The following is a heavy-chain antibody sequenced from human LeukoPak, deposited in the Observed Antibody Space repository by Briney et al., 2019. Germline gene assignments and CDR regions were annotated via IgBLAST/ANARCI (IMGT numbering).Heavy chain of an antibody. CDR2: ISYDGSNK. D-gene: IGHD2-21*02. CDR1: GFTFSSYA. CDR3: ARAGDFFVAFDI. J-gene: IGHJ3*02. V-gene: IGHV3-30-3*01. Sequence: PGRSLRLSCAASGFTFSSYAMHWVRQAPGKGLEWVAVISYDGSNKYYADSVKGRFTISRDNSKNTLYLQMNSLRAEDTAVYYCARAGDFFVAFDIWGQGTMVTVSS.